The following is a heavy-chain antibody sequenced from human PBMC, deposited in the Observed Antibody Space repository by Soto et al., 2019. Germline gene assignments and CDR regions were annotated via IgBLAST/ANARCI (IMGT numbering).Heavy chain of an antibody. J-gene: IGHJ4*01. CDR2: IYHSGST. CDR3: ARMSGTYSGPDY. Sequence: QVQLQESGPRLVEASQTLSLTCTVSNASITSSGYYWSWVRQPPGKRLEWIGYIYHSGSTFYSPTLQSRLTLSVDTAENQFSLTLRSVTAADTAVYHCARMSGTYSGPDYWGHGTLVTVSS. CDR1: NASITSSGYY. D-gene: IGHD1-26*01. V-gene: IGHV4-31*03.